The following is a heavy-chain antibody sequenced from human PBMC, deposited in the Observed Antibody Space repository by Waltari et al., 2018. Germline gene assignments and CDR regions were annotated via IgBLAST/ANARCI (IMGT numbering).Heavy chain of an antibody. J-gene: IGHJ1*01. Sequence: EVQLVESGGGLVQPGGSLRLSCAASGFPLRSSLLHWVRQAPGKGLVWVSDINTDGSTTNYADSVKGRFTISRDNAKNTLYLQMDSLRAEETAVYYCVIGAQHVSNWYASEYFQHWGQGTLVTVSS. D-gene: IGHD6-13*01. CDR1: GFPLRSSL. CDR3: VIGAQHVSNWYASEYFQH. V-gene: IGHV3-74*01. CDR2: INTDGSTT.